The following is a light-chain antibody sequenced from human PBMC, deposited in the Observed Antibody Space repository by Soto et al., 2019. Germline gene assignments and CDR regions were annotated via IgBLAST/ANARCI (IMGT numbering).Light chain of an antibody. J-gene: IGKJ5*01. Sequence: IQLTQSPSTLSAPVGDRVTITCRASQSISSWLAWYQQKPGKAPKLLIYDASSLESGVPSRFSGSGSGTDFTLTISSLQPEDFATYYCQQSYSTPITFGQGTLLEIK. CDR3: QQSYSTPIT. CDR1: QSISSW. CDR2: DAS. V-gene: IGKV1-5*01.